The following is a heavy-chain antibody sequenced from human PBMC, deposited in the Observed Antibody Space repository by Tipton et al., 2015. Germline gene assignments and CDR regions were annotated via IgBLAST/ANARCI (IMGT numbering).Heavy chain of an antibody. V-gene: IGHV3-23*01. CDR1: GFTASSTY. Sequence: SLRLSCAGSGFTASSTYMSWVRQAPGKGLEWVSSISGSGGSTYYADSVKGRFTISRDNSKNTLYLQMNSLRAEDTAVYYCAKDGEWAPPFDYWGQGTLVTVSS. CDR3: AKDGEWAPPFDY. CDR2: ISGSGGST. J-gene: IGHJ4*02. D-gene: IGHD3-10*01.